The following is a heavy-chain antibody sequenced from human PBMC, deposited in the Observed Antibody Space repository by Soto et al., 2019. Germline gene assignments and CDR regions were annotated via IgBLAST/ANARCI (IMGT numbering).Heavy chain of an antibody. V-gene: IGHV4-59*01. CDR3: ASFRGDFLYDY. CDR2: IYYSGST. J-gene: IGHJ4*02. Sequence: SETLSLTCTVSGGSISSYYWSWIRQPPGKGLEWIGYIYYSGSTNYNPSLKSRVTISVDTSKNQFSLKLSSVTAADTAVYYCASFRGDFLYDYWGQGTLVTVSS. CDR1: GGSISSYY. D-gene: IGHD4-17*01.